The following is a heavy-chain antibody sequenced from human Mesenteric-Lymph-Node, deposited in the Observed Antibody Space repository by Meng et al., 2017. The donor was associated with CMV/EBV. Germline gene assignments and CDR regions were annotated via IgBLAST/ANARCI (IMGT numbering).Heavy chain of an antibody. D-gene: IGHD3-22*01. J-gene: IGHJ4*02. CDR3: ARGGGYYYDY. CDR1: GGSISTYY. Sequence: SETLSLTCSVSGGSISTYYWSWIRQSPGKGLEWIGYTYYGGSTTYNPSLKSRFTISVDTSKNQFSLKLSSVTAADTAVYYCARGGGYYYDYWGQGTLVTVSS. CDR2: TYYGGST. V-gene: IGHV4-59*01.